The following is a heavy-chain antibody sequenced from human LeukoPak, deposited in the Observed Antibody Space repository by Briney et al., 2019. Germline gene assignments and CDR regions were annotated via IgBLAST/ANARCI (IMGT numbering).Heavy chain of an antibody. CDR3: ARDFRLLAAAGEPVFDY. CDR1: GFTFSSYE. V-gene: IGHV3-48*03. D-gene: IGHD6-13*01. CDR2: ISSSGSTI. Sequence: GGSLRLSCAASGFTFSSYEMNWVRQAPGKGLEWVSYISSSGSTIYYADSVKGRFTISRDNAKNSLYLQMNSLRAEDTAVYYCARDFRLLAAAGEPVFDYWGQGTLVTVSS. J-gene: IGHJ4*02.